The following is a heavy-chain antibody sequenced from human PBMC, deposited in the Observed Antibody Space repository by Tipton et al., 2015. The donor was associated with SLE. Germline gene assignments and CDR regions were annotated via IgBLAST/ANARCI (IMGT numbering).Heavy chain of an antibody. J-gene: IGHJ1*01. D-gene: IGHD2-2*01. V-gene: IGHV4-39*01. CDR1: GVSISSSSYY. Sequence: GLVKPSETLSLTCSVSGVSISSSSYYWGWIRQPPGKGLEWIGSIYYSGSTYYNPSLKSRVTIYADTSKNQFSLNLRSVTAADTAVYYCATNGHGETYEFVTEYRRHWGQGTLVTVTS. CDR2: IYYSGST. CDR3: ATNGHGETYEFVTEYRRH.